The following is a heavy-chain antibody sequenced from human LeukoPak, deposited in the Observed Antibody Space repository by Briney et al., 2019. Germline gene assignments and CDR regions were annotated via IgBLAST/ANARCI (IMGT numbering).Heavy chain of an antibody. CDR1: GGSISSYY. J-gene: IGHJ4*02. D-gene: IGHD3-22*01. CDR2: IYTSGGT. Sequence: SETLSLTCTVSGGSISSYYWSWIRQPPGKGLEWIGYIYTSGGTNCNPSLKSRVTISVDTSKNQFSLKLSSVTAADTAVYYCASQNNYYDSSGYYSPSLDYWGQGTLVTVSS. V-gene: IGHV4-4*09. CDR3: ASQNNYYDSSGYYSPSLDY.